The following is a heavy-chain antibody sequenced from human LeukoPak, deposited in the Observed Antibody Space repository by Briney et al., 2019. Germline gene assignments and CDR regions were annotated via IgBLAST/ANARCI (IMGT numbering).Heavy chain of an antibody. D-gene: IGHD3-10*01. CDR3: TTDRRALWFGEYFDY. Sequence: GGSLRLSCAASGFTFSNAWMSWVRQAPGKGLEWVGRIKSKTDGGTTDYAAPVKGRFTISRDDSKNTLYLQMNSLKTEDTAAYYCTTDRRALWFGEYFDYWGQGTLVTVSS. CDR2: IKSKTDGGTT. J-gene: IGHJ4*02. V-gene: IGHV3-15*01. CDR1: GFTFSNAW.